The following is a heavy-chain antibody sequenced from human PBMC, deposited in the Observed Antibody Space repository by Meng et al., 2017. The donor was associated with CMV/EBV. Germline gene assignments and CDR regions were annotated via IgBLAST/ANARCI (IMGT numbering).Heavy chain of an antibody. CDR3: ARDLTGTTYYYYGMDV. CDR1: GFIFSSYS. V-gene: IGHV3-21*01. Sequence: GESLKISCAASGFIFSSYSMNWVRQAPGKGLEWVSSISSSSSYIYYADSVKGRFTISRDNAKNSLYLQMNSLRAEDTAVYYCARDLTGTTYYYYGMDVWGQGTTVTVSS. J-gene: IGHJ6*02. CDR2: ISSSSSYI. D-gene: IGHD1-7*01.